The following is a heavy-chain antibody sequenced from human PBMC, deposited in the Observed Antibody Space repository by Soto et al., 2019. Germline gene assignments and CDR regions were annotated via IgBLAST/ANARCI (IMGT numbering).Heavy chain of an antibody. CDR3: ASGSYCTNGVCYSPWYFDY. Sequence: SVKVSCKASGGTFSSYAISWVRQAPGQGLEWMGGIIPIFGTANYAQKFQGRVTITADKSTSTAYMELSSLRSEDTAVYYCASGSYCTNGVCYSPWYFDYWGQGTLVTVSS. V-gene: IGHV1-69*06. D-gene: IGHD2-8*01. CDR1: GGTFSSYA. J-gene: IGHJ4*02. CDR2: IIPIFGTA.